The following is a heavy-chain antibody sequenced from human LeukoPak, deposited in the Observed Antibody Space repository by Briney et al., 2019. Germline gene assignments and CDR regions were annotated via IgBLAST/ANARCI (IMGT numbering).Heavy chain of an antibody. CDR3: AREGYYGSGSPPSLYFDY. Sequence: GGSLRLSCAASGLTFSSYAMTWVRQAPGKGLEWVAVTSSDLNVKLYADSVKGRFTISRDNSRSTLYLQMNSLRPEDTAIYYCAREGYYGSGSPPSLYFDYWGQGTLVTVSS. V-gene: IGHV3-30*03. D-gene: IGHD3-10*01. CDR2: TSSDLNVK. CDR1: GLTFSSYA. J-gene: IGHJ4*02.